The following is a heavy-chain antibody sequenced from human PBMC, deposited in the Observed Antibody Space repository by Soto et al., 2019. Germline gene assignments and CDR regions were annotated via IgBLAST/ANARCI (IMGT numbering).Heavy chain of an antibody. V-gene: IGHV3-11*01. Sequence: LRLSCAASGFTFSDYYMSWIRQAPGKGLEWVSYISSSGSTIYYADSVKGRFTISRDNAKNSLYLQMNSLRAEDTAVYYCARGLRYFDWFSYGMDVWGQGTTVTVSS. CDR1: GFTFSDYY. CDR3: ARGLRYFDWFSYGMDV. CDR2: ISSSGSTI. J-gene: IGHJ6*02. D-gene: IGHD3-9*01.